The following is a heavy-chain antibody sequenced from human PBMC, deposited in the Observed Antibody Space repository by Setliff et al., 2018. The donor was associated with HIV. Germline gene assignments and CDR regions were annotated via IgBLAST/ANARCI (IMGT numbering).Heavy chain of an antibody. CDR1: GGSTIGYH. CDR3: TRDLWGDDYYYNNMDV. CDR2: VTVNGAT. V-gene: IGHV4-4*07. J-gene: IGHJ6*03. Sequence: SETLSLTCSVSGGSTIGYHWNWIRQPAGKRLEWIGRVTVNGATEYNPSLQSRVTISVDTSENQFSLKVTSVTAADTAVYYCTRDLWGDDYYYNNMDVWGKGTTVTVSS. D-gene: IGHD2-21*02.